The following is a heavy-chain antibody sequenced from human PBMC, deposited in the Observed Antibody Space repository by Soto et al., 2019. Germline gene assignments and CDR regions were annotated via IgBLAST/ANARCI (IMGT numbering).Heavy chain of an antibody. D-gene: IGHD3-22*01. J-gene: IGHJ4*02. Sequence: PGGSLRLSCAGSGFTFSSYAMSWVRQAPGKGLEWVSAITDSGGYTYYADSVKGRFTISRDKTKNTVYLQMNSLRAEDTAIYYCAEDRHYYDSSGYYYEDWGQGTLVTVSS. CDR3: AEDRHYYDSSGYYYED. CDR1: GFTFSSYA. CDR2: ITDSGGYT. V-gene: IGHV3-23*01.